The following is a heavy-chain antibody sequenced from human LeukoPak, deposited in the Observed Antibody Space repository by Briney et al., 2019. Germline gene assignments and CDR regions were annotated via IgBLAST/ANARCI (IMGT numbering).Heavy chain of an antibody. V-gene: IGHV3-23*01. CDR2: ISGSGGST. CDR3: AKEWIRTVTPGDDAFDI. CDR1: GFTFSSYA. D-gene: IGHD4-17*01. Sequence: PGGSLRLSCAASGFTFSSYAMSWVRQAPGKGLEWVSAISGSGGSTYYADSVKGRFTISRDNSKNTLYLQMNSLRAEDTAVYYCAKEWIRTVTPGDDAFDIWGQGTMVTVSS. J-gene: IGHJ3*02.